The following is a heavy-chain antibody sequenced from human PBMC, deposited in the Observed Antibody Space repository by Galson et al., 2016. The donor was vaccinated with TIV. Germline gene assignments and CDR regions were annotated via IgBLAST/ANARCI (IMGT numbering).Heavy chain of an antibody. D-gene: IGHD2-8*02. CDR3: ARIIGYWVGYYTMDV. CDR2: ISNSGDYI. Sequence: SLRLSCAASGFTFSGHSMNWVRQAPGKGLEWVSSISNSGDYIYYSDSMKGRFTISRDNAKKSLYLQRHSLRAEDTAVYYCARIIGYWVGYYTMDVWGQGTTVTVSS. CDR1: GFTFSGHS. J-gene: IGHJ6*02. V-gene: IGHV3-21*01.